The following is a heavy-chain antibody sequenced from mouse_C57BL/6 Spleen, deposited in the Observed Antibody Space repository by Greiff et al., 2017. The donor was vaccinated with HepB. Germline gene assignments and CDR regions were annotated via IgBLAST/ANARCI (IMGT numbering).Heavy chain of an antibody. Sequence: EVKLMESGGGLVKPGGSLKLSCAASGFTFSSYAMSWVRQTPEKRLEWVATISDGGSYTYYPDNVKGRFTISRDNAKNNLYLQMSHLKSEETAMYYCARDLYYYGSGFAYWGQGTLVTVSA. V-gene: IGHV5-4*01. CDR3: ARDLYYYGSGFAY. CDR1: GFTFSSYA. CDR2: ISDGGSYT. D-gene: IGHD1-1*01. J-gene: IGHJ3*01.